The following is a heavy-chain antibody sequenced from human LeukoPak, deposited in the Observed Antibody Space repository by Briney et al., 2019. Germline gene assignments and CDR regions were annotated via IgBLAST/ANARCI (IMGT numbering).Heavy chain of an antibody. D-gene: IGHD3-3*01. CDR3: AREGGFYRPLDY. CDR2: VHLDGRT. V-gene: IGHV4-4*02. Sequence: SGTLSLTCTVSGDSINNYDWWSWSRQPPGKGLEWIGEVHLDGRTNYNPSLTGRLTMSVDLYENHISLKLTSVTAADTAVYYCAREGGFYRPLDYSGQGTLVTVSS. J-gene: IGHJ4*02. CDR1: GDSINNYDW.